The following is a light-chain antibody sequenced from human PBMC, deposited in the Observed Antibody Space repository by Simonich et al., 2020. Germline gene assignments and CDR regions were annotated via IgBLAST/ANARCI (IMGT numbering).Light chain of an antibody. CDR3: QQSYSTLSVT. V-gene: IGKV1-39*01. CDR1: QSISSY. Sequence: DIQMTQSPSSLSASVGDRVTITCRASQSISSYLNRYQQKPGKAPKLLIYAASSLQSGVPSRFSGRGAGTDFTLTISSLQPEDVATYYCQQSYSTLSVTFGQGTRLEIK. CDR2: AAS. J-gene: IGKJ5*01.